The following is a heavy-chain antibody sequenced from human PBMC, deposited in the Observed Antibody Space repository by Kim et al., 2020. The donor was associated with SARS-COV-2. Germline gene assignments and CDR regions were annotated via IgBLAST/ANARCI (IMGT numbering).Heavy chain of an antibody. CDR1: GYTFNNSA. Sequence: ASVKVSCKASGYTFNNSALNWVRQAPGQGLEWMGWINTNTGNPTFAQGFRGHFVFSLDTSVNTAYLEISSLKPDDTATYYCARSVMVRGGHFDYWGQGTLVIVSS. D-gene: IGHD3-10*01. CDR2: INTNTGNP. V-gene: IGHV7-4-1*02. CDR3: ARSVMVRGGHFDY. J-gene: IGHJ4*02.